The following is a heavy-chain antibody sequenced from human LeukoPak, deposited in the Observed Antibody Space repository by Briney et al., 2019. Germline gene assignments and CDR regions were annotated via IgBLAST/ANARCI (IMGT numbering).Heavy chain of an antibody. CDR3: AISTAVVPAAIRDDAFDI. J-gene: IGHJ3*02. V-gene: IGHV4-59*01. CDR1: GGSISSYY. CDR2: IYYSGST. Sequence: SETLSLTCTVSGGSISSYYWSWIRQPPGKGLEWIGYIYYSGSTNYNPSLKSRVTISVDTSKNQFSLKLSSMTAADTAVYYCAISTAVVPAAIRDDAFDIWGQGTMVTVSS. D-gene: IGHD2-2*02.